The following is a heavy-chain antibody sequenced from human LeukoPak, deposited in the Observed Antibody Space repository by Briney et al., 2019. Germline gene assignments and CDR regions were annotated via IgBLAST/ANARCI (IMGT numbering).Heavy chain of an antibody. CDR3: ATGAIHSSGWYGGVDY. D-gene: IGHD6-19*01. CDR1: GFTVSSNY. V-gene: IGHV3-53*04. J-gene: IGHJ4*02. CDR2: IYSGGNT. Sequence: GGSLRLSCAASGFTVSSNYMSWVHQAPGQGLEWVSVIYSGGNTYYADSVKGRFTISRHNSKNTVYLQMNSLRAEDTAVYYCATGAIHSSGWYGGVDYWGQGTLVTVSS.